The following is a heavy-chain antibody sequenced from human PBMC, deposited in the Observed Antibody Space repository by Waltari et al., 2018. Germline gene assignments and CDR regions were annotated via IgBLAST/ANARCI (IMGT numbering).Heavy chain of an antibody. V-gene: IGHV1-2*02. CDR1: GYTFIDYY. CDR2: VIPKSGGP. CDR3: ARWPAFSAEPYYFDY. J-gene: IGHJ4*02. Sequence: QVQLVQSGAEVKKPGASVRVSCKNSGYTFIDYYIHWVRQAPGQGLEWMGGVIPKSGGPSYPQKFKDRVTMTRDTSISTAYMELSRLTFDDTAVYFCARWPAFSAEPYYFDYWGQGTLVTVSS.